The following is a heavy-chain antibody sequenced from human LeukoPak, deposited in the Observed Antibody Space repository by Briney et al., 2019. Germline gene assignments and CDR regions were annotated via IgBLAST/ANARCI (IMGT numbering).Heavy chain of an antibody. CDR2: IKQDGSEK. J-gene: IGHJ5*02. V-gene: IGHV3-7*01. Sequence: GRSLRLSCAASGFTFSSYWMSWVRQAPGKGLEWVANIKQDGSEKYYVDSVKGRFTISRDNAKNSLYLQMNSLRAEDTAVYYCAREGYHDILTGWFDPWGQGTLVTVSS. CDR3: AREGYHDILTGWFDP. CDR1: GFTFSSYW. D-gene: IGHD3-9*01.